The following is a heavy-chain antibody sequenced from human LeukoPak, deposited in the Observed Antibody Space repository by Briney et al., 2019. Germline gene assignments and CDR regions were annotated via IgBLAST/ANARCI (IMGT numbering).Heavy chain of an antibody. Sequence: ASETLSLTCTVSGGSISSYYWSWIRQPPGKGLEWIGYIYYSGGTNYNPPLKSRVTISVDTSKNQFSLKLSSVTAADTAVYYCARLGFSNSGSYLAPSDYWGQGTLVTVSS. CDR1: GGSISSYY. D-gene: IGHD1-26*01. V-gene: IGHV4-59*08. CDR2: IYYSGGT. J-gene: IGHJ4*02. CDR3: ARLGFSNSGSYLAPSDY.